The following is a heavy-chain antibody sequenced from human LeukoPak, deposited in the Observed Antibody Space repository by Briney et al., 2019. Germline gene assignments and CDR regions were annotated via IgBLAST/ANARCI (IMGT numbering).Heavy chain of an antibody. CDR1: GFTFSSYT. CDR3: ARAVQAAHFDS. V-gene: IGHV3-21*04. Sequence: GGSLRLSCAASGFTFSSYTMTWVRQAPGKGLEWVSSVTNRGSHVYYADSLKGRFTVSRDNANNSLYLQMDSLRAEGSAVYYCARAVQAAHFDSWGQGTLVTVSS. CDR2: VTNRGSHV. J-gene: IGHJ4*02. D-gene: IGHD6-13*01.